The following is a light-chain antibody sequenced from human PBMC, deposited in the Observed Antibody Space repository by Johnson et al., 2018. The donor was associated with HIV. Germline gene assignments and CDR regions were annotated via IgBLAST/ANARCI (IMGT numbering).Light chain of an antibody. CDR1: KLGDKY. Sequence: VLTQPPSVSVSPGQTASITCSGDKLGDKYAYWYQQKPGQFPVLVIYKDSERPSGIPERFSGSSSGTIVTLTISGVQAEDEADYYCLSADSSGTPPDVFGTGTKVTVL. J-gene: IGLJ1*01. CDR2: KDS. CDR3: LSADSSGTPPDV. V-gene: IGLV3-16*01.